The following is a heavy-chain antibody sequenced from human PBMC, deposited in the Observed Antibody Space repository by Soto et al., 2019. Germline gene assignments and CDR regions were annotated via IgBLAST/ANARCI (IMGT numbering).Heavy chain of an antibody. CDR3: ARVLYYGSGSYSPYGMDV. CDR2: VSPPFRTS. D-gene: IGHD3-10*01. Sequence: QVQLVQSGAEVKKPGSSVKVSCKTSGVSFNNNGIGWWRQAPGQGLEGMGGVSPPFRTSNYARKFQGRISITADASTGTVNMELSSLTSEDTAQYYCARVLYYGSGSYSPYGMDVWGQGTTVTVSS. J-gene: IGHJ6*02. V-gene: IGHV1-69*01. CDR1: GVSFNNNG.